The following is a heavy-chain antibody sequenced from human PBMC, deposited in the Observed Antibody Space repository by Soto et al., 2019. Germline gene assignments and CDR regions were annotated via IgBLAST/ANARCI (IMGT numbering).Heavy chain of an antibody. CDR1: GYIFTTYG. V-gene: IGHV1-18*01. D-gene: IGHD5-18*01. J-gene: IGHJ4*02. CDR2: ISTSNGDT. Sequence: QVQLVQSGAEVKKPGASVTVSCKVSGYIFTTYGVTWVRQAPGQGLEWMGWISTSNGDTNYAQQLQGRVTMTTDTSTNTAYMEVRGLRSDDTAVYFCARDVGNGYGYGYGYWGQGTLVTVSS. CDR3: ARDVGNGYGYGYGY.